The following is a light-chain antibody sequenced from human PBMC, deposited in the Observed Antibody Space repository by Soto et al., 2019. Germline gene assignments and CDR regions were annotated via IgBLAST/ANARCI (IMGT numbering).Light chain of an antibody. CDR3: QQSYKTPNT. Sequence: DIQMTQSPSSLSASVGDRVTITCRASQGVSAYLLWYQQRQWRAPKLLIYAASNLLSGVPSRLSGSGSGTNFTLTISSLQPEDFASDDCQQSYKTPNTFGKRTKLATK. V-gene: IGKV1-39*01. CDR1: QGVSAY. CDR2: AAS. J-gene: IGKJ2*01.